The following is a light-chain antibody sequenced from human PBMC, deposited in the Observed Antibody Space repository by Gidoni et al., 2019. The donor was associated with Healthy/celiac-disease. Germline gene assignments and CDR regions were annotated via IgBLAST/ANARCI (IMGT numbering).Light chain of an antibody. CDR1: QSVSSY. J-gene: IGKJ2*01. CDR2: GAS. V-gene: IGKV3-11*01. CDR3: HQRSNWPT. Sequence: EIVLTLSPATLSLYTGERATLSCRASQSVSSYLAWYQQKPGQAPRLLIYGASNRATGIPARFSGSGSGTDFTLTISSLEPEDFAVYYCHQRSNWPTFGQGTKLEIK.